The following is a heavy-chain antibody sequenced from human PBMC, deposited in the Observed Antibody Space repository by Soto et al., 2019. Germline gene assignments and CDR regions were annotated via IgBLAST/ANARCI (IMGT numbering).Heavy chain of an antibody. CDR2: ISAYNGNT. Sequence: QVQLVQSGAEVKKPGASVKVSCKASGYTFTSYGISCVRQAPGQGLEWMGWISAYNGNTHYAQKLQGRVTMTTDTYSSTAYMELSSLRPVDTAVYYCARHFGDAFDIWGQGTMVTVSS. CDR1: GYTFTSYG. D-gene: IGHD3-10*01. V-gene: IGHV1-18*01. J-gene: IGHJ3*02. CDR3: ARHFGDAFDI.